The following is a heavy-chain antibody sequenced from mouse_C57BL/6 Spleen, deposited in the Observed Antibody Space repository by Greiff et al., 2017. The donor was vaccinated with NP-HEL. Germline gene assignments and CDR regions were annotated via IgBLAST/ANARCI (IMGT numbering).Heavy chain of an antibody. D-gene: IGHD2-4*01. CDR2: ISDGGSYT. CDR3: ARDQDYDGDAMDY. CDR1: GFTFSSYA. J-gene: IGHJ4*01. Sequence: EVQVVESGGGLVKPGGSLKLSCAASGFTFSSYAMSWVRQTPEKRLEWVATISDGGSYTYYPDNVKGRFTISRDNAKNNLYLQMSHLKSEDTAMYYCARDQDYDGDAMDYWGQGTSVTVSS. V-gene: IGHV5-4*01.